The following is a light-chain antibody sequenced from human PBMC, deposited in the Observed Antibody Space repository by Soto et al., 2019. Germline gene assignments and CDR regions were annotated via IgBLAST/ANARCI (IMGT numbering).Light chain of an antibody. Sequence: IVLIPPPASMAVSLGESGTISCNSSQSLLYRSNNKNYLAWYQQKPGQPPKLLIYEASTLECGVPDRFSGSGSGTDFTLIIGSLQADDVAAYYCQQYYNPSWTFGQGTKVDIK. CDR2: EAS. CDR1: QSLLYRSNNKNY. J-gene: IGKJ1*01. CDR3: QQYYNPSWT. V-gene: IGKV4-1*01.